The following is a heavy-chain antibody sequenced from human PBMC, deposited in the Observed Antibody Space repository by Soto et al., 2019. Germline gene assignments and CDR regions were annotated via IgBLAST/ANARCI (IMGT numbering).Heavy chain of an antibody. CDR3: ARVIAAAGTQWFDP. J-gene: IGHJ5*02. D-gene: IGHD6-13*01. CDR2: IYYSGST. Sequence: SETLSLTCTVSGGSISSYYWSWIRQPPGKGLEWIGYIYYSGSTNYNPSLKSRVTISVDTSKNQFSLKLSSVTAADTAVYYCARVIAAAGTQWFDPSGQGTLVTVSS. V-gene: IGHV4-59*08. CDR1: GGSISSYY.